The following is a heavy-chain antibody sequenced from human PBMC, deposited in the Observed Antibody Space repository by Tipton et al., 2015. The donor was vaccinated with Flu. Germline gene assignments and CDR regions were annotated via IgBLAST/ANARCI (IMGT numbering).Heavy chain of an antibody. Sequence: TLSLTCAVYGGSFSGYYWSWLRQPPGKGLEWIGVINHSGSTNYNPSLKSRVTIPVDTSKNQFSLKLSSVTAADTAVYYCARAMVRGVTNAPGYWGQGTLVTVSS. J-gene: IGHJ4*02. CDR1: GGSFSGYY. V-gene: IGHV4-34*01. D-gene: IGHD3-10*01. CDR3: ARAMVRGVTNAPGY. CDR2: INHSGST.